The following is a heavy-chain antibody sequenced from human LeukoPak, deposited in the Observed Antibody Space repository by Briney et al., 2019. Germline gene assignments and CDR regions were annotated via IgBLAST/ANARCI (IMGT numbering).Heavy chain of an antibody. CDR2: INHSGST. Sequence: SETLSLTCAVYGGSFSGYYWSWIRQPPGKGLEWIGEINHSGSTNYNPSLKSRVTISVDTSKNQFSLKLSSVTAADTAVYYCARARRGYSSSFVGYFDLWGRGTLVTVSS. D-gene: IGHD6-13*01. CDR1: GGSFSGYY. CDR3: ARARRGYSSSFVGYFDL. V-gene: IGHV4-34*01. J-gene: IGHJ2*01.